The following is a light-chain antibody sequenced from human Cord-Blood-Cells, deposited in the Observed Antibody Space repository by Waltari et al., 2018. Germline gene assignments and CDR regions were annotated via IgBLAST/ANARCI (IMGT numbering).Light chain of an antibody. CDR3: QQSYSTPPYT. J-gene: IGKJ2*01. CDR1: QSISSN. CDR2: AAY. Sequence: DIQMTQSPSSLSASVGDRVTITCRASQSISSNLNWYQQKPGKAPKLLIYAAYSLQSGVPSRFSGSGSGTDFTLTISSLQHEDFATYYCQQSYSTPPYTFGQGTKLEIK. V-gene: IGKV1-39*01.